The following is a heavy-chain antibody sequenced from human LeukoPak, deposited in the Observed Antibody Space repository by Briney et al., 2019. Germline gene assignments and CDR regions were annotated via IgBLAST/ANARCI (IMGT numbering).Heavy chain of an antibody. Sequence: SETLSLTCAVYGGSFSGYYWSWIRQPPGKRLEWIGEINHSGSTNYNPSLKSRVTISVDTSKNQFSLKLSSVTAADTAVYYCAREYSSGWYYRWFDPWGQGTLVTVSS. D-gene: IGHD6-19*01. CDR3: AREYSSGWYYRWFDP. CDR1: GGSFSGYY. CDR2: INHSGST. V-gene: IGHV4-34*01. J-gene: IGHJ5*02.